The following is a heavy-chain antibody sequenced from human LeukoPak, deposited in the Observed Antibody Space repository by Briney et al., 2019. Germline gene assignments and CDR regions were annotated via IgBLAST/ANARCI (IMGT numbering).Heavy chain of an antibody. CDR3: AREIAAAGTGNYFDY. CDR1: GYTFTGYY. Sequence: GASVKVSCKASGYTFTGYYMHWVRQAPGQGLEWTGWINPNSGGTNYAQKFQGRVTMTRDTSISTAYMELSRLRSDDTAVYYCAREIAAAGTGNYFDYWGQGTLVTVSS. D-gene: IGHD6-13*01. CDR2: INPNSGGT. J-gene: IGHJ4*02. V-gene: IGHV1-2*02.